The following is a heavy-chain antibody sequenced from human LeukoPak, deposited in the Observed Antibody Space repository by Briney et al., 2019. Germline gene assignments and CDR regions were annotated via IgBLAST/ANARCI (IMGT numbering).Heavy chain of an antibody. CDR3: ATAFNSGYDFFSIARDWFDP. V-gene: IGHV1-24*01. J-gene: IGHJ5*02. Sequence: ASVKVSCKVSGYTLTELSMHWVRQAPGKGLEWTGGFDPEDGETIYAQKFQGRVTMTEDTSTDTAYMELSSLRSEDTAVYYCATAFNSGYDFFSIARDWFDPWGQGTLVTVSS. CDR1: GYTLTELS. D-gene: IGHD5-12*01. CDR2: FDPEDGET.